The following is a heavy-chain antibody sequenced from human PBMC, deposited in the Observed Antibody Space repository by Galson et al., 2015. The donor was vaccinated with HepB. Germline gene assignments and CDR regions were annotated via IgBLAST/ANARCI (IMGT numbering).Heavy chain of an antibody. J-gene: IGHJ3*02. D-gene: IGHD3-3*01. V-gene: IGHV3-30-3*01. CDR2: ISYDGSNK. CDR3: AGPYYDFWSGYSPDAFDI. Sequence: SLRLSCAASGFTFSSYAMHWVRQAPGKGLEWVAVISYDGSNKYYADSVKGRFTISRDNSKNTLYLQMNSLRAEDTAVYYCAGPYYDFWSGYSPDAFDIWGQGTMVTVSS. CDR1: GFTFSSYA.